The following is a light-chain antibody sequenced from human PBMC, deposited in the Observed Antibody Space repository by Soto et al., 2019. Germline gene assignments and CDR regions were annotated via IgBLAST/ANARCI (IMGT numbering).Light chain of an antibody. J-gene: IGLJ3*02. CDR1: SSDVGSYKL. CDR3: CLYAGRSTV. CDR2: EGT. V-gene: IGLV2-23*01. Sequence: QSALTQPASVSGSPGQSITISCTGTSSDVGSYKLVSWYQQYPGKAPKLIIYEGTKRPSGVSNRFSASKSGNTASLTISGLQTEDEGDYYCCLYAGRSTVFGGGTKLTVL.